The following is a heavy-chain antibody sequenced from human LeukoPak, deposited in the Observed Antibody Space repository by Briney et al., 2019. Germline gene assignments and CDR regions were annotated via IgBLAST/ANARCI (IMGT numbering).Heavy chain of an antibody. CDR1: GGSISSYY. CDR3: ARDVDDYGDYGGYFDY. D-gene: IGHD4-17*01. V-gene: IGHV4-4*07. J-gene: IGHJ4*02. CDR2: IYTSGST. Sequence: SETLSLTCTVSGGSISSYYWSWIRQPAGKGLEWIGRIYTSGSTNYNPSLKSRVTMSVDTSKNQFSLKLSSVTAADTAVYYCARDVDDYGDYGGYFDYWGQGNLVSVSS.